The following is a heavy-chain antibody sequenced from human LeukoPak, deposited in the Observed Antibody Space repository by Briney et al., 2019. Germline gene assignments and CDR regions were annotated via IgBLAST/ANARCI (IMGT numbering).Heavy chain of an antibody. D-gene: IGHD3-22*01. CDR2: IYSGGST. V-gene: IGHV3-66*04. CDR1: GFTVSSNY. Sequence: PGGSLRLSCAASGFTVSSNYMSWVRQAPGKGLEWVSVIYSGGSTYYADSVKGRFTISRHNSKNTLYLQMNSLRAKDTAVYYCARHQIVSTGYYFDYWGQGSLVTVSS. J-gene: IGHJ4*02. CDR3: ARHQIVSTGYYFDY.